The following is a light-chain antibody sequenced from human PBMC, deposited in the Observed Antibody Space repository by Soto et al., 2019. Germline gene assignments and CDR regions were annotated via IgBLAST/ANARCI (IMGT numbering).Light chain of an antibody. V-gene: IGLV2-8*01. CDR3: SSYAGSALFV. Sequence: QSALTQPASAYGSPGQSVTISCTGTSSDVGGYNYVSWYQQHPGKAPKLMIYEVSKRPSGVPDRFSGSKSGNTASLTVSGLQAEDEADYYCSSYAGSALFVFGTGTKVTV. CDR1: SSDVGGYNY. CDR2: EVS. J-gene: IGLJ1*01.